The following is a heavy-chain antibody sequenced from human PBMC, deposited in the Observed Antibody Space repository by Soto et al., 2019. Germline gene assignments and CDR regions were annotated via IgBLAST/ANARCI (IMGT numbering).Heavy chain of an antibody. J-gene: IGHJ4*02. Sequence: SETLSLTCAVSGGSISSGGYSWSWIRQPPGKDLEWIGYIYHSGSTYYNPSLKSRVTISVDRSKNQFSLKLSSVTAADTAVYYCARVIDYYSSGSYYFDYWGQGTLVTVSS. CDR2: IYHSGST. D-gene: IGHD3-10*01. CDR1: GGSISSGGYS. V-gene: IGHV4-30-2*01. CDR3: ARVIDYYSSGSYYFDY.